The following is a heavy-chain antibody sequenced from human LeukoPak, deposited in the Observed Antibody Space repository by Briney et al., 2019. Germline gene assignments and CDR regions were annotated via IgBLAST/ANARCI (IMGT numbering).Heavy chain of an antibody. CDR2: IYYSGST. J-gene: IGHJ6*02. Sequence: SETLSLTCTVSGGSISSYYWSWIRQPPGKGLEWIGYIYYSGSTNYNPSLKSRVTISVDTSKNQFSLKLSSVTAADTAVYYCARRSTALYYYYGMDVWGQGTTVTVSS. CDR1: GGSISSYY. V-gene: IGHV4-59*08. CDR3: ARRSTALYYYYGMDV.